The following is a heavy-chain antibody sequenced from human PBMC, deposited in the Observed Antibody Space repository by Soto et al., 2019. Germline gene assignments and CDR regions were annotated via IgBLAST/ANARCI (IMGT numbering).Heavy chain of an antibody. D-gene: IGHD1-26*01. CDR3: ARDEWEQKGGHAFDI. CDR1: GGSISSGGYY. Sequence: QVQLQESGPGLVKPSQTLSLTCTVSGGSISSGGYYWSWIRQHPGKGLEWIGYIYYSGSTYYNPSPNSRVTISVDTSKNQFSLKLSSVTAADTAVYYCARDEWEQKGGHAFDIWGQGTMVTVSS. J-gene: IGHJ3*02. V-gene: IGHV4-31*03. CDR2: IYYSGST.